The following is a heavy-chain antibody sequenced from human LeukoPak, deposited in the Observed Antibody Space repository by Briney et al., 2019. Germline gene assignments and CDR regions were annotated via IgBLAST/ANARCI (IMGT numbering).Heavy chain of an antibody. CDR1: GGSISRYY. J-gene: IGHJ5*02. CDR3: ARAPIEYSISSVGPFAP. CDR2: IYTSGST. D-gene: IGHD6-6*01. Sequence: SETLSLTCTVSGGSISRYYWSWIRQPAGKGLEWIGRIYTSGSTNYNPSLKSRVTMSVDTSNNQFSLKLSSVTAACTGVYYCARAPIEYSISSVGPFAPCGPGTPVTVSP. V-gene: IGHV4-4*07.